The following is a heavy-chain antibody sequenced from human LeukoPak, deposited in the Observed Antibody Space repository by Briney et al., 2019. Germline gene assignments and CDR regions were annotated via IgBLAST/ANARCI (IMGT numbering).Heavy chain of an antibody. CDR3: AKDQGYYGSGSYKEYFQH. CDR1: GFTFSSYS. J-gene: IGHJ1*01. CDR2: ISGSGDST. D-gene: IGHD3-10*01. Sequence: GGSLRLSCAASGFTFSSYSTNWVRQAPGKGLEWVSAISGSGDSTYYADSVKGRFTTSRDNSKNTLYLQMNSLRADDTAVYYCAKDQGYYGSGSYKEYFQHWGQGTLVTVSS. V-gene: IGHV3-23*01.